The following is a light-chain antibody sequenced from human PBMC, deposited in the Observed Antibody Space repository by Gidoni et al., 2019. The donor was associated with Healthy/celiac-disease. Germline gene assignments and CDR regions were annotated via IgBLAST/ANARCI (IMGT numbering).Light chain of an antibody. V-gene: IGKV3-11*01. J-gene: IGKJ5*01. CDR1: QSVSSY. CDR3: QQRSNWPPNT. Sequence: VLRQSPATLSLSPGERATLYCRASQSVSSYLAWYQQKPGQAPRLLTYDASNRATGIPARFSGSGSGTDFTLTISSLEPEDFAVYYCQQRSNWPPNTFGQGTRLEIK. CDR2: DAS.